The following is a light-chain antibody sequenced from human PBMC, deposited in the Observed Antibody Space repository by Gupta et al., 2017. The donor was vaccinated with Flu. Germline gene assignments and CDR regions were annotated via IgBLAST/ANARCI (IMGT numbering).Light chain of an antibody. CDR2: DAF. CDR3: QQLNSYPRT. Sequence: DIQLTQSPSFLSASVGDRITITCRASQGISNYLAWYQQKPGKAPNLLIFDAFTLQTGVPSRFSGGGSGTAFTLTISSLQPEDFATYYCQQLNSYPRTFGQGTKVEIE. J-gene: IGKJ1*01. CDR1: QGISNY. V-gene: IGKV1-9*01.